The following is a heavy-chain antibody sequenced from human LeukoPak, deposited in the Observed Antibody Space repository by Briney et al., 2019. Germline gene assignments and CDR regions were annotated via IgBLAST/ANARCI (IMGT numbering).Heavy chain of an antibody. V-gene: IGHV3-23*01. CDR1: GFTFSSYA. CDR2: ISGSGGST. D-gene: IGHD5-18*01. CDR3: AKAVDTAMDNYYYYYYGMDV. J-gene: IGHJ6*02. Sequence: GGSLRLSCAASGFTFSSYAMSWVRQAPGKGLEWVSAISGSGGSTYYADSVKGRFTISRDNSKNTLYLQMNSLRVEDTAVYYCAKAVDTAMDNYYYYYYGMDVWGQGTTVTVSS.